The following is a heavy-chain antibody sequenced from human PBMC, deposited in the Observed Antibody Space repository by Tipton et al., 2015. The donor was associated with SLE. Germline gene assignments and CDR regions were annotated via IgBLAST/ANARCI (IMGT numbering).Heavy chain of an antibody. J-gene: IGHJ3*02. CDR2: IYYSGST. CDR3: ARGRALDAFDI. CDR1: GGSISSSSYY. Sequence: LRLSCTVSGGSISSSSYYRGWIRQPPGKGLEWIGSIYYSGSTYYNPSLKSRVTISVDTSKNQFSLKLSSVTAADTAVYYCARGRALDAFDIWGQGTMVTVSS. V-gene: IGHV4-39*07.